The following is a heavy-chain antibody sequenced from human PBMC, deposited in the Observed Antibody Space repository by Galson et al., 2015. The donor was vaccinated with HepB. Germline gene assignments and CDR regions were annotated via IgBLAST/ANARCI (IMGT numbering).Heavy chain of an antibody. CDR3: AHSNFKFYAFDI. J-gene: IGHJ3*02. CDR1: GFSLSTSGVG. V-gene: IGHV2-5*02. CDR2: IYWDDDK. D-gene: IGHD1-1*01. Sequence: PALVKPPQTLTLPCTFSGFSLSTSGVGVGWIRQPPGKALEWLALIYWDDDKRYSPSLKSRLTITKDTSKNQVVLTMTNMDPVDTATYYCAHSNFKFYAFDIWGQGTMVTVSS.